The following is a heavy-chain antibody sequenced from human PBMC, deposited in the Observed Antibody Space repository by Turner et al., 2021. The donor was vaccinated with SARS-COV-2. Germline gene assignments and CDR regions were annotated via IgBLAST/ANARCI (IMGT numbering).Heavy chain of an antibody. CDR3: ARDNLWQWLGVDY. J-gene: IGHJ4*02. Sequence: EVQLVESGGGLVQPGGPLRLSCAASGFTFRSYWMRWVRQAPGKGLEWVANIKQDGSEKYYVDSVKGRFTISRDNAKNSLYLQMNSLRAEDTAVYYCARDNLWQWLGVDYWGQGTLVTVSS. CDR1: GFTFRSYW. CDR2: IKQDGSEK. D-gene: IGHD6-19*01. V-gene: IGHV3-7*01.